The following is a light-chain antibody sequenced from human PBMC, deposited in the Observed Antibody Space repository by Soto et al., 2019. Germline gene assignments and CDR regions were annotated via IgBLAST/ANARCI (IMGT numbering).Light chain of an antibody. V-gene: IGKV3-15*01. CDR3: QQYIDWPLT. Sequence: EIVMTQSPATLSVSPGERATLSCRASQSVSSKLAWYQQKPGQGPRLLIYDASGRATGIPARFSGSGSGTEFTLTISSLQSEDFAVYYCQQYIDWPLTFGGGTKVEIK. CDR2: DAS. J-gene: IGKJ4*01. CDR1: QSVSSK.